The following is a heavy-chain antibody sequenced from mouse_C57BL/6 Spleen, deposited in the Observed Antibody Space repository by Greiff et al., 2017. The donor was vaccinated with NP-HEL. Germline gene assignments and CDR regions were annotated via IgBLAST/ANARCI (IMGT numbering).Heavy chain of an antibody. CDR2: IYPGDGDT. V-gene: IGHV1-80*01. CDR1: GYAFSSYW. Sequence: QVQLQQSGAELVKPGASVKISCKASGYAFSSYWMNWVKQRPGKGLEWIGQIYPGDGDTNYNGKFTGKATLTADKTSSTAYMQQSSLTNEDAAVYFCARAYYSNPGDYWGQGTTLTVSS. D-gene: IGHD2-5*01. J-gene: IGHJ2*01. CDR3: ARAYYSNPGDY.